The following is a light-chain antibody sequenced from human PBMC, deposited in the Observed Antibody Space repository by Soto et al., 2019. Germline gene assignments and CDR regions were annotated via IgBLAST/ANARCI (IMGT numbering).Light chain of an antibody. J-gene: IGKJ1*01. CDR2: DAS. V-gene: IGKV3-11*01. CDR1: ESVSYY. Sequence: EIVLTQSPATLSLSPGERATLSCRASESVSYYLAWYQQKPGQAPRLLIYDASKRVTGIPARFSGSGSGTDFTLTISSLEPEDFAVYYCQQRHYLRTFGQGTRVEI. CDR3: QQRHYLRT.